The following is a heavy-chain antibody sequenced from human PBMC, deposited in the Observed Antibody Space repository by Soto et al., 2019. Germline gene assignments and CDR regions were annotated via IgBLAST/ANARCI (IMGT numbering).Heavy chain of an antibody. CDR3: ARSSGVYDLLA. V-gene: IGHV1-3*01. Sequence: ASVKVSCKTSGYTFTSYAMHWVRQAPGQRLEWMGWINAGNGNTKYSQKFQGRVTITRDTSANTAYMELSSLRSEDTAVYYCARSSGVYDLLAWGQGTLVTVSS. CDR2: INAGNGNT. CDR1: GYTFTSYA. J-gene: IGHJ5*02. D-gene: IGHD3-9*01.